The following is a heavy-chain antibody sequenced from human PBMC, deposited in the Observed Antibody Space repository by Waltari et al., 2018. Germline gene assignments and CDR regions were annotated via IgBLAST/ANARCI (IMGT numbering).Heavy chain of an antibody. CDR1: GDSINSRTYY. J-gene: IGHJ4*02. Sequence: QLHLQESGPGLVKPSETLSLTCSVSGDSINSRTYYWGWIRQPPGKGLQWIGSIYFSGTTYYNPSLKSRVTISVDTSKNQFSLNLSSVTAADTAVYYCARLPRLTTSFSHWGQGALVTVSP. V-gene: IGHV4-39*01. CDR3: ARLPRLTTSFSH. CDR2: IYFSGTT. D-gene: IGHD4-4*01.